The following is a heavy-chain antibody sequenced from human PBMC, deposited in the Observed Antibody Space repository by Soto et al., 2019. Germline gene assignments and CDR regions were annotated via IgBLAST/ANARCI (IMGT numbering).Heavy chain of an antibody. J-gene: IGHJ4*02. D-gene: IGHD4-17*01. CDR1: GGSISSYY. CDR2: IYYSGST. Sequence: SETLSLTCIVSGGSISSYYWSWIRQPPGKGLEWIGYIYYSGSTNYNPSLKSRVTISVDTSKNQFSLKLSSVTAADTAVYYCARRYGASFDYWGQGTLVTSPQ. V-gene: IGHV4-59*01. CDR3: ARRYGASFDY.